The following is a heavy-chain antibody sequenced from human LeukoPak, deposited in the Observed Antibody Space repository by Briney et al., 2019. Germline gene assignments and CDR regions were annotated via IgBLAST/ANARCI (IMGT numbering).Heavy chain of an antibody. D-gene: IGHD6-13*01. Sequence: PGGSLRLSCAASGSTFSSYTMNWVRQAPGKGLEWVSSISGSSRHKYYADSVKGRFTISRDNAENSLYLQMNSLRAEDAAVYYCARTANFAAGYYIDYWGQGTLVTVSS. J-gene: IGHJ4*02. CDR2: ISGSSRHK. V-gene: IGHV3-21*01. CDR1: GSTFSSYT. CDR3: ARTANFAAGYYIDY.